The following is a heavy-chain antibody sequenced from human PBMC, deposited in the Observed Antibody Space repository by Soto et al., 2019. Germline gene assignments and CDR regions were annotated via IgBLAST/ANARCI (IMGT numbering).Heavy chain of an antibody. J-gene: IGHJ4*02. D-gene: IGHD5-12*01. CDR3: AREPVATILLDY. Sequence: QVQLVQSGAEVKKPGSSVKVSCKASGGTFSSYTISWVRQAPGQGLEWMGRIIPILGIANYAQKFQGRVTMSADKTTRTAYLELSSLRSEETAVYYCAREPVATILLDYWGQGTLVTVSS. CDR1: GGTFSSYT. V-gene: IGHV1-69*08. CDR2: IIPILGIA.